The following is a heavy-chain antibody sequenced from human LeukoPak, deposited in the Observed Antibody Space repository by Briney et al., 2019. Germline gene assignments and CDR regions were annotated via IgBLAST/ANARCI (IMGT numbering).Heavy chain of an antibody. CDR1: GFTFSSYA. Sequence: PGGSLRLSCAASGFTFSSYAMHWVRQAPGKGLEWVAVIAYDGSNKYYADSVKGRFTIYRDNSKNTLYLQMNSLRAEDTAVYYCARVTTANHLAPRGYFDYWGQGTLVTVSS. J-gene: IGHJ4*02. V-gene: IGHV3-30-3*01. CDR3: ARVTTANHLAPRGYFDY. CDR2: IAYDGSNK. D-gene: IGHD3-3*02.